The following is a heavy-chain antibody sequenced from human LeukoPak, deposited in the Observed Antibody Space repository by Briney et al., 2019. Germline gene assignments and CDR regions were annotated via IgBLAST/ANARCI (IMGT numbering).Heavy chain of an antibody. J-gene: IGHJ5*02. D-gene: IGHD2-8*01. CDR3: ARVKCTNGVCRNWFDP. Sequence: ASVKVSCKASGYTFTGYYMHWVRQAPGQGLEWMGRINPNSGGTNYAQKFQGRVTMTRDTSISTAYMELSRLRSDDTAVYYCARVKCTNGVCRNWFDPWGQGILVTVSS. CDR1: GYTFTGYY. CDR2: INPNSGGT. V-gene: IGHV1-2*06.